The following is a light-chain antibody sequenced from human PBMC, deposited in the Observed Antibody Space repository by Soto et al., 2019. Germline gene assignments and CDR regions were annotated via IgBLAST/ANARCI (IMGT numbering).Light chain of an antibody. J-gene: IGKJ1*01. CDR1: ESIDSR. Sequence: DIQRTQSPSTLSASVGDRVTITCRASESIDSRLAWYQQKSGKAPKVLIYDASSLESGVPSRFSGSGSGTEFTLTISSLQPDDFATYYCQQYDRWTFGQGTKVDIK. CDR3: QQYDRWT. V-gene: IGKV1-5*01. CDR2: DAS.